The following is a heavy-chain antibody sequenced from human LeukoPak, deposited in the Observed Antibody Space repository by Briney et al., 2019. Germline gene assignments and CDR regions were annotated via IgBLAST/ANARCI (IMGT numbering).Heavy chain of an antibody. V-gene: IGHV4-39*07. CDR3: ARENYGSGSGAPIPFDY. J-gene: IGHJ4*02. CDR2: IYYSGST. D-gene: IGHD3-10*01. CDR1: GGSISSSSYY. Sequence: SETLSLTCTVSGGSISSSSYYWGWIRQPPGKGLEWIGSIYYSGSTYYNPSLKSRVTISVDTSKNQFSLKLSSVTAADTAVYYCARENYGSGSGAPIPFDYWGQGTLVTVSS.